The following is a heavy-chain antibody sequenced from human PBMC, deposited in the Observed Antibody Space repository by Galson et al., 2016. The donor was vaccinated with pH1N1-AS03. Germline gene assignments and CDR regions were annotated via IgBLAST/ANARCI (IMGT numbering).Heavy chain of an antibody. J-gene: IGHJ4*02. D-gene: IGHD3-10*01. CDR3: ARSGSGSFCEGDF. CDR2: IGTYT. V-gene: IGHV1-18*01. Sequence: SVKVSCKASGYTFTNYGISWVRQAPGQGLEYMGWIGTYTIYAQKLQGRVTMTTDTSTSTAYIELRSLRSDDTAVYYCARSGSGSFCEGDFWGQGTLVSVSS. CDR1: GYTFTNYG.